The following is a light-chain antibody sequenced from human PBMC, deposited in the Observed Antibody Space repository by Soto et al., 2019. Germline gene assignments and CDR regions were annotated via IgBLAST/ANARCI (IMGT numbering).Light chain of an antibody. CDR3: GSWDSSLSAYV. J-gene: IGLJ1*01. CDR1: SSNIGGNS. CDR2: DDN. V-gene: IGLV1-51*01. Sequence: QSVMSQPPSVSAAPGQKVTISCSGSSSNIGGNSVSWYQQLPGTAPKLLIYDDNKRPSGIPDRFSGSKSGTSATLGITGFQTGDEADYYGGSWDSSLSAYVFGTGTKLTV.